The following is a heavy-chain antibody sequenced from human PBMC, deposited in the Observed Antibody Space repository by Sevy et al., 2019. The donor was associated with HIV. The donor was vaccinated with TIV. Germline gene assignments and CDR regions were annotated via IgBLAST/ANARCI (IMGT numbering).Heavy chain of an antibody. V-gene: IGHV3-21*01. CDR1: GFTFSSYS. J-gene: IGHJ3*01. CDR3: ARGLFYDFWSGYGF. Sequence: GESLKISCAASGFTFSSYSMNWVRQAPGKGLEWVSSISSSSSYIYYADSVKGRFTISRDNAKNSLYLQMNSLRAEDTAVYYCARGLFYDFWSGYGFWGQGTMVTVSS. CDR2: ISSSSSYI. D-gene: IGHD3-3*01.